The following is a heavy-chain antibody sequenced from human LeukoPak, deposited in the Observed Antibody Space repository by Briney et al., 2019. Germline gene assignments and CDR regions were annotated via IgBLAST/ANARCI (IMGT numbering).Heavy chain of an antibody. V-gene: IGHV3-33*06. CDR3: AKDYYDSSGYALC. CDR2: VWYDGSNK. J-gene: IGHJ4*02. Sequence: GGSLRLSCAASGFTFSSYGMHWGRQAPGKGLELVAVVWYDGSNKYYADPVNVRFTICRDNSKNTLYLQMNSLRAEETAVYYCAKDYYDSSGYALCWGQGALVTV. D-gene: IGHD3-22*01. CDR1: GFTFSSYG.